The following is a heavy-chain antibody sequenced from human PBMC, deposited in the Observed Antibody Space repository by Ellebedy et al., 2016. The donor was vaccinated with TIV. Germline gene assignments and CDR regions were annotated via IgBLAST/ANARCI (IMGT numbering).Heavy chain of an antibody. CDR3: ARELGGSGGSDFDY. V-gene: IGHV3-33*01. J-gene: IGHJ4*02. D-gene: IGHD2-15*01. CDR2: IWYAGTAK. CDR1: EFTFSTYH. Sequence: GESLKISCAASEFTFSTYHMHWVRQAPGKGLEWVAVIWYAGTAKFYAESVKGRFTISRDNSQNTLYLEMNSLRADDTALYYCARELGGSGGSDFDYWGQGTLVTVSS.